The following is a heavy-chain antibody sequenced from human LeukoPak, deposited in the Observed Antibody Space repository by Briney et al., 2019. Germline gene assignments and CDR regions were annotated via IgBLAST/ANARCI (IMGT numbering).Heavy chain of an antibody. Sequence: GGSLRLSCAASGFTFSSYAMSWVRQAPGKGLEWVSAISGSGGNTYYADSVKGRFTISRDNSENTLYLQMNSLRAEDTAVYYCAKDPSLSYDSSGYYYHYWGQGTLVTVSS. J-gene: IGHJ4*02. V-gene: IGHV3-23*01. CDR3: AKDPSLSYDSSGYYYHY. D-gene: IGHD3-22*01. CDR2: ISGSGGNT. CDR1: GFTFSSYA.